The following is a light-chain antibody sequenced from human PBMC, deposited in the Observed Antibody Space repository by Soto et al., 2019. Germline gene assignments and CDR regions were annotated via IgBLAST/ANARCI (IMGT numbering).Light chain of an antibody. CDR3: SSYATGSTVL. V-gene: IGLV2-14*03. Sequence: QSALTQPASVSGSPGQSITISCTGTGRDIGGYNYVSWYQHHPGNAPKLMIYDVNNRPSGVSSRFSGSKSGITASLTISGLQADDEADYYCSSYATGSTVLFGGGTKLTVI. CDR1: GRDIGGYNY. CDR2: DVN. J-gene: IGLJ2*01.